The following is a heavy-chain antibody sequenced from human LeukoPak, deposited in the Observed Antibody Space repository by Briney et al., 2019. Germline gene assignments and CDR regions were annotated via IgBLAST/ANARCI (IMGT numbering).Heavy chain of an antibody. CDR3: ARGSSSGWPDYFDY. CDR1: GFTLDSYW. V-gene: IGHV3-74*01. CDR2: INADGRNT. D-gene: IGHD6-19*01. Sequence: GGSLRLSCAASGFTLDSYWMPWVRLAPGKGLEWVSRINADGRNTPYADSVKGRFTISRDNAKNTLYLQMSSLRAEDTAVYYCARGSSSGWPDYFDYWGRGTLVAVSS. J-gene: IGHJ4*02.